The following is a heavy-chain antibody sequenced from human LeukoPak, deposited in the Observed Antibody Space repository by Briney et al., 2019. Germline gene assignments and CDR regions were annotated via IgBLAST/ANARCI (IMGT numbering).Heavy chain of an antibody. CDR3: AKDLGSTVTTTFDY. V-gene: IGHV3-7*03. D-gene: IGHD4-11*01. J-gene: IGHJ4*02. CDR2: IKQDGSEK. CDR1: GFTFSSYW. Sequence: GGSLRPSCAASGFTFSSYWMSWVRQAPGKGLEWVANIKQDGSEKYYVDSVKGRFTISRDNAKNSLYLQMNSLRAEDTAVYYCAKDLGSTVTTTFDYWGQGTLVTVSS.